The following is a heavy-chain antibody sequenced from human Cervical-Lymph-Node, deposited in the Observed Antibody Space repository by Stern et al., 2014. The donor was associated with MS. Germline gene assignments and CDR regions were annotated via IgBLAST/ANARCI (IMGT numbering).Heavy chain of an antibody. D-gene: IGHD3-10*02. J-gene: IGHJ6*02. Sequence: QVQLVQSGAEVKKPGSSGKVSCKASGGTFSSYAISWVRQAPGQGLEWMGGIMPIVGTANYAQKFQGRVTITADESTSTAYMELSSLRSEDTAVYYCARNVRGVTHYYYYGMDVWGQGTTVTVSS. V-gene: IGHV1-69*01. CDR3: ARNVRGVTHYYYYGMDV. CDR1: GGTFSSYA. CDR2: IMPIVGTA.